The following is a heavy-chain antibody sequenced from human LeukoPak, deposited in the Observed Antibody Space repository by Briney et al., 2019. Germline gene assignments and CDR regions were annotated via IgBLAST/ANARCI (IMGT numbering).Heavy chain of an antibody. CDR3: ARHNYALDV. Sequence: GESPKISCEGSGYSFTTFRIAWVRQMPGKGLEWMGLVYPGDPDTRYSPSFQGQVTLSADTSINTAYLQWASLKASDSAVYYCARHNYALDVWGQGTTVIVSS. V-gene: IGHV5-51*01. CDR1: GYSFTTFR. CDR2: VYPGDPDT. J-gene: IGHJ6*02.